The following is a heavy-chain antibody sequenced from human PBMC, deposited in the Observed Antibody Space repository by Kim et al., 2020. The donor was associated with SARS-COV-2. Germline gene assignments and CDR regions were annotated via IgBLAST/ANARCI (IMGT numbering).Heavy chain of an antibody. CDR3: TRDLMYAFDI. Sequence: TTEYAASVKGRFTISRDDSKSIAYLQMNSLKTEDTAVYYCTRDLMYAFDIWGQGTMVTVSS. J-gene: IGHJ3*02. CDR2: TT. V-gene: IGHV3-49*02.